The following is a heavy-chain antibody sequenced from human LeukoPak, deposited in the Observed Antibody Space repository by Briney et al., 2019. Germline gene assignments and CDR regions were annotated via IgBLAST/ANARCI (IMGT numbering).Heavy chain of an antibody. V-gene: IGHV1-46*01. CDR1: GYTFTIYY. Sequence: GASVTVSCKASGYTFTIYYMHWVRQAPGQGREWMGLINPSGGNTSYAQKFQGRVTMTRDTSTSTVYMELSSLRSEDTAVYYCARDSVVVAATPRLYYYYYYMDVWGKGTTVTVSS. D-gene: IGHD2-15*01. CDR2: INPSGGNT. J-gene: IGHJ6*03. CDR3: ARDSVVVAATPRLYYYYYYMDV.